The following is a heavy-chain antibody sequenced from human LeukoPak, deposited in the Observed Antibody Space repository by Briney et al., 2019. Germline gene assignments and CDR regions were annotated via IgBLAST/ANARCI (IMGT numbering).Heavy chain of an antibody. D-gene: IGHD3-10*01. CDR2: MNPNSGDT. Sequence: ASVQVSCKASGYTFTTYDINWVRQATGQGLEWMGCMNPNSGDTDYAQKFQGRVTITRNTSITTAYMELTNLRFEDTAVYYCASGIWFGESEGIYWGQGTLVTVSS. CDR3: ASGIWFGESEGIY. V-gene: IGHV1-8*03. J-gene: IGHJ4*02. CDR1: GYTFTTYD.